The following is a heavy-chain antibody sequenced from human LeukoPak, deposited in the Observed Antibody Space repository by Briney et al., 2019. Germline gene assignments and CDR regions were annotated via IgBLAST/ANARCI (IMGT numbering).Heavy chain of an antibody. CDR2: IYYIETT. CDR3: ARGPPPDFDC. Sequence: SETLSLTCTISGGSISDSTYYWGWIRQPPGRGLEYIGSIYYIETTYYNPSLKSRVTISIDTSKNQFSLKLSSVTAADTAVYYCARGPPPDFDCWGQGTLVTVSS. CDR1: GGSISDSTYY. V-gene: IGHV4-39*07. J-gene: IGHJ4*02.